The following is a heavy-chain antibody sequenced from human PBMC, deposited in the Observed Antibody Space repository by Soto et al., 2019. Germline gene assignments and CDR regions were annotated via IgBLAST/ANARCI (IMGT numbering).Heavy chain of an antibody. V-gene: IGHV3-53*01. CDR2: IYSGGST. J-gene: IGHJ4*02. CDR1: GFSVSSNY. D-gene: IGHD3-10*01. CDR3: ARDAYYYGAGSYPDY. Sequence: EVQLVESGGGLIQPGGSLRLSCAASGFSVSSNYMSWVRQAPGKGLEWVSVIYSGGSTFYADSVKGRFTISRDNSKNTRYLQMNSLRAEDTAVYYCARDAYYYGAGSYPDYWGQGTLVTVSS.